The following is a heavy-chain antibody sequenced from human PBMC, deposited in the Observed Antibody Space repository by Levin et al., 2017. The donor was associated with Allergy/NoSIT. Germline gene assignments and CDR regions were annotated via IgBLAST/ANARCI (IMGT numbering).Heavy chain of an antibody. V-gene: IGHV4-59*01. CDR2: IYSSGST. D-gene: IGHD1-1*01. J-gene: IGHJ4*02. CDR3: ARELGTDFDS. Sequence: SQTLSLTCTVSGGSIRSSFWSWLRPPPGKRLEWIGYIYSSGSTNYNSSLKSRVTISVDTSKNQFSLRLTSVTAADTAVYYCARELGTDFDSWGQGTRVTVSS. CDR1: GGSIRSSF.